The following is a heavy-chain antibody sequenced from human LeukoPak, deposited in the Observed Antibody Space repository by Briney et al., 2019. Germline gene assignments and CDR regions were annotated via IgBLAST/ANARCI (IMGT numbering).Heavy chain of an antibody. D-gene: IGHD3-22*01. V-gene: IGHV3-9*01. Sequence: PGGSLRLSCAASGFTFDDYAMHWVRQAPGKGLEWVSGISWNSGSIGYADSVKGRFTISRDNAKNSLYLQMNSLRAEVTALYYCAKDPYYYDSSRFDYWGQGTLVTVSP. CDR1: GFTFDDYA. J-gene: IGHJ4*02. CDR2: ISWNSGSI. CDR3: AKDPYYYDSSRFDY.